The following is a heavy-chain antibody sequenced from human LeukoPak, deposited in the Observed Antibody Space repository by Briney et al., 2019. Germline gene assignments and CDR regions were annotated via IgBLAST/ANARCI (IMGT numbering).Heavy chain of an antibody. J-gene: IGHJ4*02. CDR2: IYHSGST. Sequence: PSETLSLTCAVSGGSISSGGYSWSWIRQPPGKGLEWIGYIYHSGSTYYNPSLKSRVTISVDRSKNQFSLKLSSVTAADTAVYYCACSQLWSPYLFFDYWGQGTLVTVSS. V-gene: IGHV4-30-2*01. CDR1: GGSISSGGYS. CDR3: ACSQLWSPYLFFDY. D-gene: IGHD5-18*01.